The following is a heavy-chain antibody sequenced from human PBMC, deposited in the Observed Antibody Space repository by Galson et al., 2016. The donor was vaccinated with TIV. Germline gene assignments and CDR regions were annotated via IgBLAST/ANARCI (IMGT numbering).Heavy chain of an antibody. Sequence: SLRLSCAASGFTFSSYTMRWIRQAPGKGLEWLAVTTYDDSQKYYADSVKGRFTISRDNSRNTLYLQMNSLTAEDTAVYYCARVGSTGWAHYFDYWGQGSLVTVSS. J-gene: IGHJ4*02. CDR2: TTYDDSQK. CDR1: GFTFSSYT. CDR3: ARVGSTGWAHYFDY. D-gene: IGHD6-19*01. V-gene: IGHV3-30*04.